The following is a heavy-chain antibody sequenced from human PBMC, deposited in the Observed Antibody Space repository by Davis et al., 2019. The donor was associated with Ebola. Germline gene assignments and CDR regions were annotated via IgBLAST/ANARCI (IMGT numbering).Heavy chain of an antibody. V-gene: IGHV4-39*07. CDR2: IYYSGST. J-gene: IGHJ4*02. Sequence: SETLSLTCTVSGASITSSNYYWGWIRQPPGKGLEWIGSIYYSGSTYYNPSLKSRVTISVDTSKNQFSLKLSSVTAADTAVYYCATGWNFDYWGQGTLVTVSS. CDR3: ATGWNFDY. D-gene: IGHD6-19*01. CDR1: GASITSSNYY.